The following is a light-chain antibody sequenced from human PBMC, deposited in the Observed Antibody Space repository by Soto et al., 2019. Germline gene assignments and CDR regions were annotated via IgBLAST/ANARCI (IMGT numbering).Light chain of an antibody. CDR1: QSVTNNN. J-gene: IGKJ2*01. CDR2: AAS. CDR3: HQYGNGAYT. Sequence: EIVLTQSPGTLSLSPGERVTLSCRASQSVTNNNLAWFQQKPGQAPRLLIHAASTRAVGFPVRFSGGGSGTDFTLVISRLAPEDFAVYYCHQYGNGAYTFGQGTKVDIK. V-gene: IGKV3-20*01.